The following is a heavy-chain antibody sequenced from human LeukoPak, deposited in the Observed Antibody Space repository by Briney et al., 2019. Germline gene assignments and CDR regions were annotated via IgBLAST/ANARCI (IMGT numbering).Heavy chain of an antibody. D-gene: IGHD6-6*01. CDR1: GFTFSNAW. J-gene: IGHJ4*02. V-gene: IGHV3-21*01. Sequence: GGSLRLSCAASGFTFSNAWMSWVRQAPGKGLEWVSSISSSSSYIYYADSVKGRFTISRDNAKNSLYLQMNSLRAEDTAVYYCARGVPVYSSSFDYWGQGTLVTVSS. CDR2: ISSSSSYI. CDR3: ARGVPVYSSSFDY.